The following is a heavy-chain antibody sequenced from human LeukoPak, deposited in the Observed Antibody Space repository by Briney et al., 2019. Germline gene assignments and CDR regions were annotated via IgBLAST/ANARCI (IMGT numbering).Heavy chain of an antibody. Sequence: GGSLRLSCAASGFTFSAYPLHWVRQAPGKGLEWVAVISYDGSNKYYADSVKGRFTISRDNSKNTLYLQMNSLRAEDTAVYYCAKDSFLYDSSGYYFDYWGQGTLVTVSS. V-gene: IGHV3-30*04. D-gene: IGHD3-22*01. CDR2: ISYDGSNK. CDR3: AKDSFLYDSSGYYFDY. CDR1: GFTFSAYP. J-gene: IGHJ4*02.